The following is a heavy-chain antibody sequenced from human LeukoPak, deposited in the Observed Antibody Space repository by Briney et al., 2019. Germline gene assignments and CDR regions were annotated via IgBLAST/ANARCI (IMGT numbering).Heavy chain of an antibody. CDR3: ARGIQLWVMDY. Sequence: SQTLSLTCTVSGGSISSGSYYWSWIRQPAGKGLEWIWRIYTSGSTNYNPSLKSRVTISVDTSKNQFSLKLSSVTAADTAVYYCARGIQLWVMDYWGQGTLVTVSS. V-gene: IGHV4-61*02. CDR1: GGSISSGSYY. CDR2: IYTSGST. D-gene: IGHD5-18*01. J-gene: IGHJ4*02.